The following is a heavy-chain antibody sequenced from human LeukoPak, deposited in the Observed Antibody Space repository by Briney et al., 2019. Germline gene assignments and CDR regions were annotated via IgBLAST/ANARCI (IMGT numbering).Heavy chain of an antibody. Sequence: ASETLSLTCTVSGGSISSYYWSWIRQPPGKGLEWSGYIYYSGSTNYNPSLKSRVTISVDTSKNQFSLKLSSVTAADTAVYYCARASYFDYWGQGTLVTVSS. V-gene: IGHV4-59*01. CDR3: ARASYFDY. CDR1: GGSISSYY. J-gene: IGHJ4*02. CDR2: IYYSGST.